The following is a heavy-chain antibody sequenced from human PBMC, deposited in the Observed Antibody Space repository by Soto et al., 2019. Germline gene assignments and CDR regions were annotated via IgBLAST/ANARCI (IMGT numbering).Heavy chain of an antibody. CDR2: MYNTGST. CDR3: ARDLWGYCGADCYPLDV. CDR1: GGSISSYY. Sequence: QVRLQESGPGLAKPSETLSLTCTVSGGSISSYYWSWIRQPPGKGLEWIGYMYNTGSTIYNPSLKSQVTVSVDTPTSQFSLKLNAVTAAETAVYYCARDLWGYCGADCYPLDVWGEGTTITASS. V-gene: IGHV4-59*01. J-gene: IGHJ6*04. D-gene: IGHD2-21*02.